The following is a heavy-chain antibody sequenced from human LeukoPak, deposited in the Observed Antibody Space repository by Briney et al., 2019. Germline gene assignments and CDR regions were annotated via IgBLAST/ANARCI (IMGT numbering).Heavy chain of an antibody. CDR1: GYSFTSYW. V-gene: IGHV5-51*01. CDR3: ARQAPIIVVVPAAILGGWFDP. CDR2: IYPGDSDT. Sequence: GESLKISCKGSGYSFTSYWIGWVRQMPGKGLEWMGIIYPGDSDTRYSPSFQGQVTISADKSISTAYLQWSSLTASDTAMYYCARQAPIIVVVPAAILGGWFDPWGQGTLVTVSS. J-gene: IGHJ5*02. D-gene: IGHD2-2*01.